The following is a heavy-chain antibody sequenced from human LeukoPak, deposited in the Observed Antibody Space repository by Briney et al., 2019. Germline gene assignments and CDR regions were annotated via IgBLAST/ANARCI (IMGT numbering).Heavy chain of an antibody. V-gene: IGHV1-69*05. Sequence: SVKVSCKASGYTFTSYGISWVRQAPGQGLEWMGRIIPIFGTANYAQKFQGRVTITTDESTSTAYMELSSLRSEDTAVYYCARTLYDSSGYYYGYEGFWGQGTLVTVSS. CDR2: IIPIFGTA. CDR3: ARTLYDSSGYYYGYEGF. J-gene: IGHJ4*02. CDR1: GYTFTSYG. D-gene: IGHD3-22*01.